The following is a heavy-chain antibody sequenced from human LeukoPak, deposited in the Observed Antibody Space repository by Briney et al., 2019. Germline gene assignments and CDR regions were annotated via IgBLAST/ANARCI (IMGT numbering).Heavy chain of an antibody. CDR3: ARAGIRYSSSWFGIDS. J-gene: IGHJ4*02. Sequence: SETLSLTCSVSGASIKTYYWSWVRQSPGKGLEWLAYIYYGGSINYNPSPSLTRRPTISVDTSKSQFSLELTSVTAANTAVYYCARAGIRYSSSWFGIDSWGQGTLVAVSS. CDR2: IYYGGSI. V-gene: IGHV4-59*01. D-gene: IGHD6-13*01. CDR1: GASIKTYY.